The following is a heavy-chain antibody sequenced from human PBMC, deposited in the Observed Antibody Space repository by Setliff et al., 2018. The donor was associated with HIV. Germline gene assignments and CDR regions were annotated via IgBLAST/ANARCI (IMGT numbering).Heavy chain of an antibody. CDR1: GYTFTSYG. J-gene: IGHJ4*02. V-gene: IGHV1-18*01. Sequence: ASVKVSCKASGYTFTSYGISWVRQAPGQGLEWMGWISAYNGNTDYAQKLQGRVTLTTDTSTSTAYMELRSLRSDDTAVYYCATIWMRGAYFDYWGQGTLVTVSS. D-gene: IGHD3-3*01. CDR2: ISAYNGNT. CDR3: ATIWMRGAYFDY.